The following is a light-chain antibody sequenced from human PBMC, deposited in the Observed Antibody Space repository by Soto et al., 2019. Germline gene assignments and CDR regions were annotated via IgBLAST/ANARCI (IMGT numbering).Light chain of an antibody. CDR1: SGHSSDA. J-gene: IGLJ2*01. CDR3: QTWGIGGDVV. V-gene: IGLV4-69*01. CDR2: VNSDGSH. Sequence: QLVLTQPPSASASLGASVKFTCTLSSGHSSDAIAWHQQQPEKGPRYMMKVNSDGSHKKGDGIPDRFSGSISGAERYLTISSLQSEDEVDYYCQTWGIGGDVVFGGGTKLTVL.